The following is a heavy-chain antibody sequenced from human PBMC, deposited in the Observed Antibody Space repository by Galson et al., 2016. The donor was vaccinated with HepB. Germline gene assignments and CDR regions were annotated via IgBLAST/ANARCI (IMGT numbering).Heavy chain of an antibody. CDR1: GGSIRSYY. CDR2: IYYSGSA. Sequence: SETLSLTCTVSGGSIRSYYWSWIRQSPGKGLEWIGYIYYSGSARYNPSLKSRVTISIDTSKTQFSLNVTSVTDADTAVYYCARGGLPYGSSVEYFQHWGHGTVVTVSS. V-gene: IGHV4-59*01. D-gene: IGHD4-17*01. CDR3: ARGGLPYGSSVEYFQH. J-gene: IGHJ1*01.